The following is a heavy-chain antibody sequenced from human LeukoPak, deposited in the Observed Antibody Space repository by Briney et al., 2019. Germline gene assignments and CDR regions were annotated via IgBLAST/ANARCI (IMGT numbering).Heavy chain of an antibody. CDR3: ARALWRTVVTAFGY. Sequence: PGGSLRLSCAASGSTFSSYGMHWVRQAPGKGLEWVSFIRYDGSNEYYADSVKGRFTISRDNAKNSLYLQMNSLRAEDTAVYYCARALWRTVVTAFGYWGQGTLVTVSS. CDR2: IRYDGSNE. D-gene: IGHD4-23*01. CDR1: GSTFSSYG. V-gene: IGHV3-30*02. J-gene: IGHJ4*02.